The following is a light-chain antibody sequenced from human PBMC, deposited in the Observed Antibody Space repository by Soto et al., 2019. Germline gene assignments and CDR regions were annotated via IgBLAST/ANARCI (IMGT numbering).Light chain of an antibody. CDR1: NSDIGGYNS. V-gene: IGLV2-14*01. Sequence: QLVLTQPASVSGSPGQSITISCTGSNSDIGGYNSVSWYQQHPGKAPKLLIFGVTNRPSGVSDRFSGSKSGNTASLTFSALQAEDEADYYCTSYTSVTIVVFGGGTKLTVL. CDR2: GVT. CDR3: TSYTSVTIVV. J-gene: IGLJ2*01.